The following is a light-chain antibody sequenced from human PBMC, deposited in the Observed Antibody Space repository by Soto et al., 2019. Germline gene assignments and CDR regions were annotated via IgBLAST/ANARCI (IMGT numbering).Light chain of an antibody. CDR2: AAS. CDR1: QGISSY. CDR3: QQSYTAPPT. V-gene: IGKV1-39*01. J-gene: IGKJ1*01. Sequence: DIQLTQSPSFLSASVGDRVTITCRASQGISSYLAWYQKKPGKAPKLLMYAASTLQSGVPSSFSGSGFGTDFTLTITSLQSEDFATYYCQQSYTAPPTFGQGTKVDIK.